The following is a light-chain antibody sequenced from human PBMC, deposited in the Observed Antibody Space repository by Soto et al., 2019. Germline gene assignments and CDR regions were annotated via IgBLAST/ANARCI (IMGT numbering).Light chain of an antibody. CDR3: QHSYVTPWT. J-gene: IGKJ1*01. CDR1: QFIDDF. CDR2: AAS. V-gene: IGKV1-39*01. Sequence: DIQVTQSPSSLSASVGDRVTITCRASQFIDDFLNWFQQRPGKAPKLLIYAASSLQSGVPSRFSGSASGTDFPLTITNLQPEDFATYYFQHSYVTPWTFGQGTKVEIK.